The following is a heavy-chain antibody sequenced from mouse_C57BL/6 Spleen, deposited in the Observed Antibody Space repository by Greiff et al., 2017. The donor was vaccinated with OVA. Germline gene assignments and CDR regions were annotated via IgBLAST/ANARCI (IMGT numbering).Heavy chain of an antibody. CDR3: ARGTVVAPLGV. CDR2: INPNNGGT. J-gene: IGHJ1*03. CDR1: GYTFTDSS. V-gene: IGHV1-22*01. D-gene: IGHD1-1*01. Sequence: VQLQQSGPELVTPGASVPLSCKSSGYTFTDSSIHCVKQIPFQCLAWIGSINPNNGGTSYNQKFKGKATLTVNKSSSTAYMELRSLTAEDAAVYYCARGTVVAPLGVWGTGTTVTVSS.